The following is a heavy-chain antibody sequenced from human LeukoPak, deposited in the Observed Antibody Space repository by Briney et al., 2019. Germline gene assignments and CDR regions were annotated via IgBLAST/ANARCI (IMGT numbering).Heavy chain of an antibody. CDR3: ANYGRHFAS. Sequence: PGGSLRLSCAASGFTFNNYAMSWVRQAPGKGLEWVSLVSSSGEKTYYPESVKGRFTISRDNSKNTLYLQMNSLRAEDTAVYYCANYGRHFASWGQGTLVTVSP. J-gene: IGHJ4*02. CDR2: VSSSGEKT. CDR1: GFTFNNYA. V-gene: IGHV3-23*01. D-gene: IGHD4-17*01.